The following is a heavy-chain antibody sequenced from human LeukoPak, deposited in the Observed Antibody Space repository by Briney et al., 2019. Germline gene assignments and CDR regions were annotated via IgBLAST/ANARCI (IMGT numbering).Heavy chain of an antibody. J-gene: IGHJ4*02. CDR3: AKDPRVYSSGWSDY. CDR1: GFIFSNYW. CDR2: ISGSGGST. V-gene: IGHV3-23*01. D-gene: IGHD6-19*01. Sequence: GGSLGLSCVASGFIFSNYWMSWVRQAPGKGLEWVSAISGSGGSTYYADSVKGRFTISRDNSKNTLYLQMNSLRAEDTAVYYCAKDPRVYSSGWSDYWGQGTLVTVSS.